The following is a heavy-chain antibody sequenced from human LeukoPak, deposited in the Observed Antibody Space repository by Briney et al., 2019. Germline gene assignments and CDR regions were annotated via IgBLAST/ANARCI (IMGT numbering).Heavy chain of an antibody. Sequence: PSETLSLTCAVSGYSISSGYYWGWIRQPPGKGLEWIGSIYHSGSTYYNPSLKSRVTISVDTSKNQFSLKLSSVTAADTAVYYCARDSHTAMDYWGQATLVTVSS. J-gene: IGHJ4*02. D-gene: IGHD5-18*01. CDR3: ARDSHTAMDY. CDR2: IYHSGST. V-gene: IGHV4-38-2*02. CDR1: GYSISSGYY.